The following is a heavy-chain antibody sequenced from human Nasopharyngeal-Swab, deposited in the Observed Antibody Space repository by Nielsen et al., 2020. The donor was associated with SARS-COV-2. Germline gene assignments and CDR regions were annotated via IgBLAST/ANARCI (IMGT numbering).Heavy chain of an antibody. V-gene: IGHV3-21*01. CDR3: AGAPKQVWSRDYFDT. D-gene: IGHD5-18*01. J-gene: IGHJ4*02. Sequence: GESLKISCAASGFAVSTYSMNWVRQAPGKGPEWVSSISSSSSYTYYADSVKGRFTISRDNAKNSLYLQMNSLRAEDTAVYYCAGAPKQVWSRDYFDTWGQGMLVTVSS. CDR1: GFAVSTYS. CDR2: ISSSSSYT.